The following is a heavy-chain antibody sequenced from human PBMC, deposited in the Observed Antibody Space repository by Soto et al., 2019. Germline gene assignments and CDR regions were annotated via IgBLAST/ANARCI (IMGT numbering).Heavy chain of an antibody. CDR2: ISAYNGNT. CDR3: ARDLLVFCGCDY. CDR1: VYTYTNTE. V-gene: IGHV1-18*01. D-gene: IGHD2-21*01. Sequence: GASVKPSSKASVYTYTNTESTWGIQSPGQGLEWMGWISAYNGNTNYAQKLQGRVTMTTDTSTSTAYMELRSLRSDDTAVYYCARDLLVFCGCDY. J-gene: IGHJ4*01.